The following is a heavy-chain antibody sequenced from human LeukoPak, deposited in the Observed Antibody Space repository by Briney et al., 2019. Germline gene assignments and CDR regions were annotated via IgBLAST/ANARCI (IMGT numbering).Heavy chain of an antibody. CDR1: GFTFSSYW. D-gene: IGHD5-24*01. J-gene: IGHJ4*02. Sequence: GGSLRLSCVTSGFTFSSYWMNWVRQAPGKGLEWVSGIIPSGHTTYYADSVRGRFTISRDNSRNTLYLQMNSLRAEDTAVYYCAKDDRWLQFCCWGQGTLVTVSA. CDR2: IIPSGHTT. V-gene: IGHV3-23*01. CDR3: AKDDRWLQFCC.